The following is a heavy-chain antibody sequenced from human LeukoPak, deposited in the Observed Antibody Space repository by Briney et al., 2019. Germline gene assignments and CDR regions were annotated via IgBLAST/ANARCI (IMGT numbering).Heavy chain of an antibody. CDR1: GGSVSGYY. J-gene: IGHJ4*02. V-gene: IGHV4-34*01. D-gene: IGHD3-22*01. CDR3: ARGPYDSSGYFEIEGTNCDY. Sequence: SETLSLTCAVYGGSVSGYYWSWIRQPPGKGLEWIGKINHSGSTNYHPSLKSRVTISVDTSKNQFSLKLSSVTAADTAVYYCARGPYDSSGYFEIEGTNCDYWGQGTLVTVSS. CDR2: INHSGST.